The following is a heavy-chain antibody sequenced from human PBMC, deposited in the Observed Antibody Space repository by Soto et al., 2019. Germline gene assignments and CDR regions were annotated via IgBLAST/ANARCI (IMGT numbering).Heavy chain of an antibody. CDR3: ARARYYDWCFGL. J-gene: IGHJ4*02. CDR1: GGSISSSGDY. V-gene: IGHV4-39*07. Sequence: LSLTCSVSGGSISSSGDYWGWVRQSPGKGLEWIGTIYLSYRGSTYYNPSLKSRVTISVDTSRNQFYLTLTSVTAADTAVYFCARARYYDWCFGLWGLGTPVTVSS. CDR2: IYLSYRGST. D-gene: IGHD3-9*01.